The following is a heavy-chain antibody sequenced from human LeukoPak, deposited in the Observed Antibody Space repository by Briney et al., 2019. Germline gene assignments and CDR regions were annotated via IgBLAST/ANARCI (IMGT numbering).Heavy chain of an antibody. D-gene: IGHD4-17*01. V-gene: IGHV1-2*02. CDR2: INPNSGGT. CDR1: GYTFIGYN. J-gene: IGHJ4*02. CDR3: APVGEALDY. Sequence: ASVKVSCKASGYTFIGYNMHWVRQAPGQGLEWMGWINPNSGGTNYAQSFQGRVTMTRDTSISTAYMELSRLRSDDTAIYYCAPVGEALDYWGQGTLVTVSS.